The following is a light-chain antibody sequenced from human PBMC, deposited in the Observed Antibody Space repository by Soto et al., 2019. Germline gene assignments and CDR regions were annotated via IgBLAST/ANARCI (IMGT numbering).Light chain of an antibody. CDR2: VAF. V-gene: IGKV1-39*01. CDR1: QSVSTY. Sequence: DIQMTQSPSSLSASVGDRITITCRASQSVSTYLNWYQQKPGKAPKLLMYVAFGLQSGVPSRFSGSGSGTDFTLTISSLQPEDFATYYCQQTYTSPYTFGQGTKLEIK. CDR3: QQTYTSPYT. J-gene: IGKJ2*01.